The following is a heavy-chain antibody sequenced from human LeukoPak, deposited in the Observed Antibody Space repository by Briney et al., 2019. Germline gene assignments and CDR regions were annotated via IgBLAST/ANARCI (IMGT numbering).Heavy chain of an antibody. CDR1: GVSISSGGYS. CDR3: ARGRGRGTKPYYYYYGMGV. Sequence: SQTLSLTCAVSGVSISSGGYSWGWIRQPPGKGLEWIGNIYHSGSTYYNPSLKSRVTISVDRSKKQFSLKLSSVTAADTAVYYCARGRGRGTKPYYYYYGMGVWGQGTTVTVSS. D-gene: IGHD1-7*01. V-gene: IGHV4-30-2*01. CDR2: IYHSGST. J-gene: IGHJ6*02.